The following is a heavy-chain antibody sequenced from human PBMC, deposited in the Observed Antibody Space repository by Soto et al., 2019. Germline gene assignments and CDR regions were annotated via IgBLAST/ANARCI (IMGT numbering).Heavy chain of an antibody. CDR1: GGSISSGGYY. CDR2: IYYSGST. Sequence: LSLTCTVSGGSISSGGYYWSWIRQHPGKGLEWIGYIYYSGSTYYNPSLKSRVTISVDTSKNQFSLRLSSVTAADTAVYYCARSNCYDSSGYYPSEIDYWGQGTLVTVSS. J-gene: IGHJ4*02. V-gene: IGHV4-31*03. D-gene: IGHD3-22*01. CDR3: ARSNCYDSSGYYPSEIDY.